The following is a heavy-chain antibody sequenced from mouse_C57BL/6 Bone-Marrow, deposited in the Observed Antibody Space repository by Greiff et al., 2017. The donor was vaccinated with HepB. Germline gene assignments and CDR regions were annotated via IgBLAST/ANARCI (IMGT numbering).Heavy chain of an antibody. J-gene: IGHJ2*01. CDR3: ASNWDGYYFDY. V-gene: IGHV1-59*01. CDR1: GYTFTSYW. CDR2: IDPSDSYT. Sequence: QVQLQQPGAELVRPGTSVKLSCKASGYTFTSYWMHWVKQRPGQGLEWIGVIDPSDSYTNYNQKFKGKATLTADKSSSTAYMQLSSLTSEDSAVYYCASNWDGYYFDYWGQGTTLTVSS. D-gene: IGHD4-1*01.